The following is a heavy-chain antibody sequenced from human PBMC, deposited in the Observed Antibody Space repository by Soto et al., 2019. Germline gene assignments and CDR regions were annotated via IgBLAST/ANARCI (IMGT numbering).Heavy chain of an antibody. CDR1: GFAFSSYA. J-gene: IGHJ6*02. CDR3: FIGGVAGTPWYYYYGMDV. Sequence: GGSLRLSCAASGFAFSSYAMSWVRQAPGKGLEWVSAISGSGGSTYYADSVKGRFTISRDNSKNTLYLQMNSLRAEDTAVYYCFIGGVAGTPWYYYYGMDVWGQGTTVTVSS. D-gene: IGHD6-19*01. V-gene: IGHV3-23*01. CDR2: ISGSGGST.